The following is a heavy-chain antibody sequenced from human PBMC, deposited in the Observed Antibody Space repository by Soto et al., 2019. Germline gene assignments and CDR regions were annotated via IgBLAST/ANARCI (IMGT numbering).Heavy chain of an antibody. D-gene: IGHD3-22*01. CDR2: IYYSGST. Sequence: SETLSLTCTVSGGSISSGGYYWSWIRQHPGKGLEWIGYIYYSGSTYYNPSLKSRVTISVDTSKNQFSLKLSSVTAADTAVYYCATGTYDSSGYYQGPPDYWCQGTLVTVSS. CDR3: ATGTYDSSGYYQGPPDY. CDR1: GGSISSGGYY. V-gene: IGHV4-31*03. J-gene: IGHJ4*02.